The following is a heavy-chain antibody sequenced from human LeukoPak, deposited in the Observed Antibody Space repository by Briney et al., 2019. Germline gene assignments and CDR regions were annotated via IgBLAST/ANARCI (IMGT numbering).Heavy chain of an antibody. CDR2: IIPILGIA. D-gene: IGHD3-10*01. CDR1: GGTFSSYA. CDR3: ARPMVRGLVFDY. V-gene: IGHV1-69*04. Sequence: GASVKVSCKASGGTFSSYAISWVRQAPGQGLEWMGRIIPILGIANYAQKLQGRVTMTTDTSTSTAYMELRSLRSDDTAVYYCARPMVRGLVFDYWGQGTLVTVSS. J-gene: IGHJ4*02.